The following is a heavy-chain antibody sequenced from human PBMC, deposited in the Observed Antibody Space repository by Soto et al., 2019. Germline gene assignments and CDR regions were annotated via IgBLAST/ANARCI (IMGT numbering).Heavy chain of an antibody. CDR1: GGSVSSSNYY. CDR2: IYYSGSA. CDR3: ARERTGDPTFFDY. Sequence: GPSTVPPSETLSLTCTVSGGSVSSSNYYWSWIRQPPGKGLEWLGYIYYSGSASYNPSLKSRITVSVDTSKNQFSLKLSSVTAADTAVYYCARERTGDPTFFDYWGQGTLVTVSS. J-gene: IGHJ4*02. V-gene: IGHV4-61*01. D-gene: IGHD1-1*01.